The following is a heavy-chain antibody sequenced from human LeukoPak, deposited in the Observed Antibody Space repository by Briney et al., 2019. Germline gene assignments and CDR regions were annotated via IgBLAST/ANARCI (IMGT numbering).Heavy chain of an antibody. D-gene: IGHD3-10*01. Sequence: GASVKVSCKASGYTFTAYYMHWLRQAPGQGLEWMGWINPNSGDTNYAQKFQGRVIMTRDTSITTAYMGLNRLKSDDTAVFYCARDGGLDYWGQGTLVTVSS. V-gene: IGHV1-2*02. CDR3: ARDGGLDY. CDR2: INPNSGDT. J-gene: IGHJ4*02. CDR1: GYTFTAYY.